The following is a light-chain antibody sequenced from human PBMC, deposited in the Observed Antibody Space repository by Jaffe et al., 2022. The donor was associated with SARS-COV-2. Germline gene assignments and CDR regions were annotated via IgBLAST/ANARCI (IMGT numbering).Light chain of an antibody. CDR1: SSNIGTYNL. V-gene: IGLV2-23*02. Sequence: QSALTQPASVSGSPGQSITISCTGSSSNIGTYNLVSWYQQYPNKAPKLMIHEVSKRPSGVSNRFSGSKSGNTASLTISGLQAEDEADYYCCSYGGFRRVFGGGTRLTVL. CDR3: CSYGGFRRV. J-gene: IGLJ3*02. CDR2: EVS.